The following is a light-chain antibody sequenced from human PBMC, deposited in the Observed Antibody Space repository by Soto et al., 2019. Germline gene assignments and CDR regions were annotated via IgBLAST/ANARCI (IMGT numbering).Light chain of an antibody. J-gene: IGKJ4*01. CDR1: QDIGNY. CDR3: QQANSFPLT. Sequence: DIQMTQSPSSLSASVGDRVTITCQASQDIGNYLNWYQQKPGEAPKLLIYDASNLETGVPSRFSGSGSGTDFTFTISSLQPEDIASYFCQQANSFPLTFGGGTKVDIK. V-gene: IGKV1-33*01. CDR2: DAS.